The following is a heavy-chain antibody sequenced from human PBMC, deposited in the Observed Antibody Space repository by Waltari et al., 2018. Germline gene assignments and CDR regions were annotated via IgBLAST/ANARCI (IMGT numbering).Heavy chain of an antibody. CDR1: GYTFTTYG. V-gene: IGHV1-18*01. J-gene: IGHJ4*02. D-gene: IGHD6-19*01. Sequence: QVQLVQSGAEVKKPGASVRVSCKASGYTFTTYGISWVRQAPGQGLEWMGGVSTYNGNTNYAQKFQGRVTMTTDTSTSTAYMELRSLTSDDPAVYYCARDPSSGWPYDYWGQGTLVTVSA. CDR2: VSTYNGNT. CDR3: ARDPSSGWPYDY.